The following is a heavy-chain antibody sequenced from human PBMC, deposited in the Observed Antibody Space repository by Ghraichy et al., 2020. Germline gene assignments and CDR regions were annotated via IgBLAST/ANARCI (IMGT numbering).Heavy chain of an antibody. CDR3: AKGYSGTYSEYFDY. J-gene: IGHJ4*02. CDR2: ISGSGGST. V-gene: IGHV3-23*01. CDR1: GITFSNYA. D-gene: IGHD1-26*01. Sequence: GESLNISCAASGITFSNYAMSWVRQAPGKGLEWVSEISGSGGSTYYADSVKGRFTISRDNSKNTLYLQMNSLRAEDTAIYYCAKGYSGTYSEYFDYWGQGTLVSVSS.